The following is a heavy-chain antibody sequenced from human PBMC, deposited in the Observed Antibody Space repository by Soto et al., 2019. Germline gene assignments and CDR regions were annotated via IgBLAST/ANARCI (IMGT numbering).Heavy chain of an antibody. CDR3: AKDPHPARTTVTNNWFDP. D-gene: IGHD4-4*01. CDR1: GFTFSSYA. J-gene: IGHJ5*02. Sequence: PGGSLRLSCAASGFTFSSYAMSWVRQAPGKGLEWVSATSGSGGSTYYADSVKGRFTISRDNSKNTLYLQMNSLRAEDTAVYYCAKDPHPARTTVTNNWFDPWGQGTLVTVSS. CDR2: TSGSGGST. V-gene: IGHV3-23*01.